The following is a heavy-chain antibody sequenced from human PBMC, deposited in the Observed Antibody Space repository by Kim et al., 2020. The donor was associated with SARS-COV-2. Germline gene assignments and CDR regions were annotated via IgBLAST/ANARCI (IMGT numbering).Heavy chain of an antibody. CDR3: AREGYYYGSGSLDY. Sequence: ADSVKGRFTISRDNAKNALYLQRNSLRAEDTAVYYCAREGYYYGSGSLDYWGQGTLVTVSS. V-gene: IGHV3-21*01. J-gene: IGHJ4*02. D-gene: IGHD3-10*01.